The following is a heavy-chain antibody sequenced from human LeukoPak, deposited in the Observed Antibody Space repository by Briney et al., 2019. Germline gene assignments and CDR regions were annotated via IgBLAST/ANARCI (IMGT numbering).Heavy chain of an antibody. D-gene: IGHD6-25*01. CDR3: AKDQQRGYYYYYGMDV. J-gene: IGHJ6*02. Sequence: GGSLRLSCAASGFTFDDYAMHWVRQAPGKGLEWVSGISWNSGSIGYADSVKGRFTISRDNAKNSLYLQMNSLRAEDTALYYCAKDQQRGYYYYYGMDVWGQGTTVTVSS. V-gene: IGHV3-9*01. CDR1: GFTFDDYA. CDR2: ISWNSGSI.